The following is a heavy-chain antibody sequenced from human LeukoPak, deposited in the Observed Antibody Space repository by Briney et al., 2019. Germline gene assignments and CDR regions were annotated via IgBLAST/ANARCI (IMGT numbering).Heavy chain of an antibody. CDR1: GFTFSSYA. J-gene: IGHJ4*02. D-gene: IGHD6-19*01. Sequence: GGSLRLSCAASGFTFSSYAMSWVRQAPGKGLEWVSAISGSGGSTYYADSVKGRFTISRDNSKNTLYLQMNSLRAEDTAVHYCATDRKSSGWYDYWGQGTLVTVSS. V-gene: IGHV3-23*01. CDR2: ISGSGGST. CDR3: ATDRKSSGWYDY.